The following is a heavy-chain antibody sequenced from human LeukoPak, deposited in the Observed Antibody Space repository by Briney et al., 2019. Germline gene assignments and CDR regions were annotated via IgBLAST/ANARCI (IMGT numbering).Heavy chain of an antibody. CDR1: GYTFTGYY. Sequence: ASVKVSCKASGYTFTGYYMHWVRQAPGQGLEWMGWIKPNSGGTNYAQKFQGGVTMTRDTSISTAYMELSRLRSDDTAVYYCAGGFYYDSSGPWGYWGQGTLVTVSS. J-gene: IGHJ4*02. CDR2: IKPNSGGT. D-gene: IGHD3-22*01. CDR3: AGGFYYDSSGPWGY. V-gene: IGHV1-2*02.